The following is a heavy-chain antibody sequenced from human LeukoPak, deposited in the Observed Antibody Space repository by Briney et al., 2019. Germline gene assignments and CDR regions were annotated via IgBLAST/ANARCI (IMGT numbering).Heavy chain of an antibody. V-gene: IGHV3-21*01. D-gene: IGHD2-2*01. CDR1: GFTFSSYS. CDR3: ARPGYCSSTSCYYYYYGMDV. CDR2: ISSSSSYI. J-gene: IGHJ6*04. Sequence: KAGRSLRLSCAASGFTFSSYSMNWVRQAPGKGLEWVSSISSSSSYIYYADSVKGRFTISRDNAKNSLYLQMNSLRAEDTAVYYCARPGYCSSTSCYYYYYGMDVWGKGTTVTVSS.